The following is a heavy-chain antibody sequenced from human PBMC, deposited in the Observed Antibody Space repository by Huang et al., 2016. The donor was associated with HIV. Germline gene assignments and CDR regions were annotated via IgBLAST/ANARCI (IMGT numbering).Heavy chain of an antibody. J-gene: IGHJ4*02. V-gene: IGHV3-23*01. CDR1: GFTCNSYA. CDR2: ISASGDTK. D-gene: IGHD1-26*01. CDR3: AKPYSGSSNQVFDY. Sequence: EVRLLESGGRLVQSGESLRLSCAAFGFTCNSYAMSGVRQAPGKGVEWVAGISASGDTKNYPDSGKGRFTISRDNSRSILYLQMNSLGVEATAMYYCAKPYSGSSNQVFDYWGQGTLVTVSS.